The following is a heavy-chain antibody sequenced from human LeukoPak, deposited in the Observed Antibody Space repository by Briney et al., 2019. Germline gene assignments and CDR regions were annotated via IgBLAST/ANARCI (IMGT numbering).Heavy chain of an antibody. CDR2: ISAYNGNT. D-gene: IGHD6-19*01. CDR3: ARDLAVAGIHYFDY. J-gene: IGHJ4*02. CDR1: GYTFTSYG. Sequence: AASVKVSCKASGYTFTSYGIGWVRQAPGQGLEWMGWISAYNGNTNYAQKLQGRVTMTTDTSTSTAYTELRSLRSDDTAVYYCARDLAVAGIHYFDYWGQGTLVTVSS. V-gene: IGHV1-18*01.